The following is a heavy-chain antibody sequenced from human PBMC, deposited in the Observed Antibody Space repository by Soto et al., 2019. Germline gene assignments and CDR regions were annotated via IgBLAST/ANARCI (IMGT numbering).Heavy chain of an antibody. D-gene: IGHD1-1*01. CDR3: ARDRYNRGSFDY. J-gene: IGHJ4*02. V-gene: IGHV1-18*01. CDR1: GYTFTDYG. Sequence: GASVKVSCKASGYTFTDYGITWVLRAPGQGLQWMGWINSYNGVTNNAHSFQGRVSMTTDTSTSTAYLELSSLRSDDTAVYYCARDRYNRGSFDYWGQGSLVTVSS. CDR2: INSYNGVT.